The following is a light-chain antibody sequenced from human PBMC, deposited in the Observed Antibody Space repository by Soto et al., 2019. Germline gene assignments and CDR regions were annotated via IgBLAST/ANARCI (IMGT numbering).Light chain of an antibody. CDR2: RVS. V-gene: IGKV3-11*01. J-gene: IGKJ4*01. CDR3: QQRFTWPLT. CDR1: QSVSRF. Sequence: ETVLTQSPATLSLSPGERATLSCRASQSVSRFFAWYQQKPGQAPRLLIYRVSNRVTGVPARFSGSGSGTDFTLSISSLEPEDSGVYYCQQRFTWPLTFGGGTKVEIK.